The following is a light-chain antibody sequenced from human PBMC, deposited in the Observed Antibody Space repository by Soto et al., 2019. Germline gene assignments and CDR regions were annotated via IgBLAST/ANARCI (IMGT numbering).Light chain of an antibody. CDR1: HDGTSY. Sequence: EIRRTLFPDILSGSPGEWATFSFMAAHDGTSYFSWYQLRRGRPPRLLIYDISNRDTGIPARFSGPGSGTEFTLTMSGLQTEDFALYFCQQYNNWQFSFGQGTRLEIK. CDR3: QQYNNWQFS. CDR2: DIS. J-gene: IGKJ5*01. V-gene: IGKV3-15*01.